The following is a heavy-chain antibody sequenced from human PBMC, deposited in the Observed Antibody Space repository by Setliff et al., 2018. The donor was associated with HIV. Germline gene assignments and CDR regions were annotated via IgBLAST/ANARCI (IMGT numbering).Heavy chain of an antibody. J-gene: IGHJ4*02. CDR2: FYETGYT. CDR3: ARSAYDSSGLPY. D-gene: IGHD3-22*01. CDR1: GYSISSGYY. Sequence: PSETLSLTCPVSGYSISSGYYWGWIRQPPGKGLEWIGSFYETGYTYYNPSLKSRVIISLDTSKNHLSLKLRSVTAADTAVYYCARSAYDSSGLPYWGQGTLVTVSS. V-gene: IGHV4-38-2*01.